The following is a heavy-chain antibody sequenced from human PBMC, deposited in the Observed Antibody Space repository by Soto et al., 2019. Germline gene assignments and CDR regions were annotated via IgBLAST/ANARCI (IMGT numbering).Heavy chain of an antibody. CDR3: ARRVVVVPAAYSVPDFDY. Sequence: SESLSLTCAVYGGSFGGYYWSWIRQPPVKGLEWIGEINHSGSTNYNPSLKSRVTISVDTSKNQFSLKLSSVTAADTAVYYCARRVVVVPAAYSVPDFDYWGQGTLVTVSS. V-gene: IGHV4-34*01. J-gene: IGHJ4*02. D-gene: IGHD2-2*01. CDR1: GGSFGGYY. CDR2: INHSGST.